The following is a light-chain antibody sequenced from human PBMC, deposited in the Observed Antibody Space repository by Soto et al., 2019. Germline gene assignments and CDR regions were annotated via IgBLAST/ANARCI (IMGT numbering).Light chain of an antibody. V-gene: IGLV2-8*01. CDR1: GNDVGGYKY. J-gene: IGLJ1*01. CDR2: EVN. CDR3: SSYAGSSNV. Sequence: QSALAQPASVSGSPGQSITISCTGTGNDVGGYKYVSWYQQHPGKAPKLMIYEVNKRPSGVPDRFSGSKSGNTASLTVSGLQAEDEADYYCSSYAGSSNVFGTGTKVTVL.